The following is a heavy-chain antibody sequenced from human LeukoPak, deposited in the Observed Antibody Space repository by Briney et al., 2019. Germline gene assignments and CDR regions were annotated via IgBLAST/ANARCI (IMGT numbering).Heavy chain of an antibody. V-gene: IGHV4-4*07. CDR2: IYTSGST. CDR1: GGSISSYY. D-gene: IGHD2-2*01. CDR3: ARGGDWDCSSTSCYPPGWFDP. Sequence: PSETLSLTCTVSGGSISSYYWNWIRQPAGKGLEWIGRIYTSGSTNYNPSLKSRVTMSVDTSKNQFSLKLSSVTAADTAVYYCARGGDWDCSSTSCYPPGWFDPWGQGTLVTVSS. J-gene: IGHJ5*02.